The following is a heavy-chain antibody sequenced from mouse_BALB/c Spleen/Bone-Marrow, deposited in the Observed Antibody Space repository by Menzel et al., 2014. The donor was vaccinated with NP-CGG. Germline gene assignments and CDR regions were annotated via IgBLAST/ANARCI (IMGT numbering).Heavy chain of an antibody. Sequence: EVKVVESGGGLVQPGGSLKLSCAASGFTFSSYGMSWVRQTPDKRLELVATINSNGGSTYYPDSVKGRFTISRDNAKNTLYLQMSSLKFEDTAMYYCARDYYGSSDYWGQGTTLTVSS. CDR1: GFTFSSYG. V-gene: IGHV5-6-3*01. CDR2: INSNGGST. D-gene: IGHD1-1*01. CDR3: ARDYYGSSDY. J-gene: IGHJ2*01.